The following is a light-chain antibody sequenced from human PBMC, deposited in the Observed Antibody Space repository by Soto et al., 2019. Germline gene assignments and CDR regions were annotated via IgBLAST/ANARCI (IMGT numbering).Light chain of an antibody. Sequence: ENVLTQSPGNLSLSPGERAALSCRASQSVSSSYLAWYQQKPGQPPSLLIFDASNRATGIPDRFSGSGSGTDFTLTISSLEPEDFAVYYCQQYGSSPPSWTFGQGTKVEIK. CDR1: QSVSSSY. CDR2: DAS. J-gene: IGKJ1*01. CDR3: QQYGSSPPSWT. V-gene: IGKV3-20*01.